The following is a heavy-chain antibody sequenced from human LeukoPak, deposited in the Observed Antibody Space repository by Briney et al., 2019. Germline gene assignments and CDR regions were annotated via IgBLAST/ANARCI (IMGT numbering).Heavy chain of an antibody. J-gene: IGHJ5*02. CDR2: IIPIFGTA. Sequence: SVKVSCKASGGTFSSYAISWVRQAPGQGLEWMGGIIPIFGTANYAQKFQGRVTITADKSTSTAYMELSSLRSEDTAVYYCARSPTFRGWFDPWGQGTLVTVSS. D-gene: IGHD2/OR15-2a*01. CDR3: ARSPTFRGWFDP. V-gene: IGHV1-69*06. CDR1: GGTFSSYA.